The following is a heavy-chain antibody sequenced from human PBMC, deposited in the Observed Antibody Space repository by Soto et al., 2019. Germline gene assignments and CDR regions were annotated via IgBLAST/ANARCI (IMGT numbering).Heavy chain of an antibody. D-gene: IGHD3-3*01. CDR3: ARYTKRQPLCGDYDFWSGAPGAFDP. CDR2: IYYSGSA. J-gene: IGHJ5*02. CDR1: GGSISSGDYY. V-gene: IGHV4-30-4*01. Sequence: SETLSLTCTVSGGSISSGDYYWSWIRQPPGKGLEWIGYIYYSGSAYYNPSLKSRVTISVDTSKNQFSLKLSSVTAADTAVYYCARYTKRQPLCGDYDFWSGAPGAFDPWGQGTLVTVSA.